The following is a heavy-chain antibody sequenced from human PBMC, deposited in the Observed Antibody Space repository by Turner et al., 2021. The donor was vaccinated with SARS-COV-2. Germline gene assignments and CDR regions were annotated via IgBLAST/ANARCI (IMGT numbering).Heavy chain of an antibody. Sequence: QVSVVVAGGCVGPPGRSQTLACAAAGFPLSNYGMHWVRQAPGKGLEWVAFIWYDGSNKYYADSVKGRFTISRDNSKNTLYLQMNSLRAEDTAVYYCARGESRDGYNWYYYGMDVWGQGTTVTVSS. CDR2: IWYDGSNK. D-gene: IGHD5-12*01. CDR3: ARGESRDGYNWYYYGMDV. J-gene: IGHJ6*02. V-gene: IGHV3-33*01. CDR1: GFPLSNYG.